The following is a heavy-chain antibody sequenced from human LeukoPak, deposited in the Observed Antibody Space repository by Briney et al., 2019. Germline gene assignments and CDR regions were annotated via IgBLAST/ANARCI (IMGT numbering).Heavy chain of an antibody. J-gene: IGHJ4*02. CDR2: AKSKTGGGTT. V-gene: IGHV3-15*01. CDR1: GFTFSNAW. CDR3: AAGTGYSDFDY. Sequence: PGGSLRLSCAASGFTFSNAWMSWVRQAPGKGLEWVGRAKSKTGGGTTDYAAPVKGRFTISRDDSKNTLYLQMNSLKTEDTAVYYCAAGTGYSDFDYWGQGTLVSVSS. D-gene: IGHD3/OR15-3a*01.